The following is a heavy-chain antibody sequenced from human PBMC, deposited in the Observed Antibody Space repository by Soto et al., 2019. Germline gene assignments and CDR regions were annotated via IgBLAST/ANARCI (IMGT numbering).Heavy chain of an antibody. CDR1: GGSISSYY. J-gene: IGHJ4*02. CDR2: IYYSGST. V-gene: IGHV4-59*01. D-gene: IGHD5-18*01. CDR3: SKAVGYSYGSFGY. Sequence: QVQLQESGPGLVKPSETLSLTCTVSGGSISSYYWSWIRQPPGKGLEWIGYIYYSGSTNYNPSLKSRVTTSLDTTKTPLSLKLSSVSAADTAGYYSSKAVGYSYGSFGYWGQGTLVTVSS.